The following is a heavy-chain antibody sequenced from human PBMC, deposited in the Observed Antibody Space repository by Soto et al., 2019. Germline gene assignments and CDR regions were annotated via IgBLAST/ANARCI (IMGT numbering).Heavy chain of an antibody. CDR1: GYTFTNFL. CDR2: VNTYHGNT. V-gene: IGHV1-18*01. Sequence: QVQLVQSGTEVKEPGTSVKVSCKASGYTFTNFLITWVRQAPGHGLEWMGWVNTYHGNTNYAQKIQGRVTMNTDPSTSTAYMELRSLTSDDTAIYYCARDGAAGQPGQLFRAFDIWGQGTMVTVSS. D-gene: IGHD3-10*01. CDR3: ARDGAAGQPGQLFRAFDI. J-gene: IGHJ3*02.